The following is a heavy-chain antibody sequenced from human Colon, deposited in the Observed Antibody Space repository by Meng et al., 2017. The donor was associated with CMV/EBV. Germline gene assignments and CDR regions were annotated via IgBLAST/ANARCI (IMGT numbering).Heavy chain of an antibody. CDR2: INGRGSTT. Sequence: GESLKISCVASGLTFSNYAINWVRQAPGKGLEWVSSINGRGSTTYYADSVKGRFTISRDNSKNTVYVQMNNLGVEDTAVYYCVKGRAVPGTSYFDYWGQGTLVTVSS. CDR1: GLTFSNYA. V-gene: IGHV3-23*01. D-gene: IGHD6-19*01. J-gene: IGHJ4*02. CDR3: VKGRAVPGTSYFDY.